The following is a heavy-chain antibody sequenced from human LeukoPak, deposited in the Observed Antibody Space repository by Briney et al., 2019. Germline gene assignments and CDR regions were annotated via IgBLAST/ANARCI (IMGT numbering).Heavy chain of an antibody. Sequence: ASVKVSCKASGGTFSSYAISWVRQAPGQGLEWMGGIIPIFGTANYAQKFQGRVTITADESTSTAYMELSSLRSEDTAVYYCARARRYCSGGSCYFHFDYWGQGTLVTVSS. D-gene: IGHD2-15*01. CDR3: ARARRYCSGGSCYFHFDY. CDR1: GGTFSSYA. J-gene: IGHJ4*02. V-gene: IGHV1-69*13. CDR2: IIPIFGTA.